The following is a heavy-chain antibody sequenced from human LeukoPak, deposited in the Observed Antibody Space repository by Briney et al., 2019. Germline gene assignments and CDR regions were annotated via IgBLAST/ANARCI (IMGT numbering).Heavy chain of an antibody. CDR2: IIPIFGTA. CDR1: GGTFSSYA. D-gene: IGHD2-2*01. Sequence: GASVKVSCKASGGTFSSYAISWVRQAPGQGLEWMGGIIPIFGTANYAQKCQGRVTITTDESTSTAYIELSRLRSDDTAVYYCSRSMAAINYWGQGTLVTVSS. CDR3: SRSMAAINY. V-gene: IGHV1-69*05. J-gene: IGHJ4*02.